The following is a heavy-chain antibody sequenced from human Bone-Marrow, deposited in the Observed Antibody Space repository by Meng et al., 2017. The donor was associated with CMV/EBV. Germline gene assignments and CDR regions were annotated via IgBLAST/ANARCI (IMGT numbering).Heavy chain of an antibody. CDR2: INSDGSST. Sequence: GGSLRLSCAASGFTFSSYWMHWVRQAPGKGLVWVSRINSDGSSTSYADSVKGRFTISRDNAKNTLYLQMNTLRVEDTAVYYCARDDEGVVPAAILSYWGQGTLVTVSS. CDR3: ARDDEGVVPAAILSY. D-gene: IGHD2-2*01. V-gene: IGHV3-74*01. CDR1: GFTFSSYW. J-gene: IGHJ4*02.